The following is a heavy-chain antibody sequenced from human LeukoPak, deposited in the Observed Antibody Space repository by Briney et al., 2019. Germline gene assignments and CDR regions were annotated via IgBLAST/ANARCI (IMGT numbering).Heavy chain of an antibody. CDR3: ARDLLDKIFGVVHLPHDY. J-gene: IGHJ4*02. CDR2: INQDGSVQ. CDR1: GFTFSRYW. V-gene: IGHV3-7*01. Sequence: GGSLRLSCAASGFTFSRYWMSWVRQAPGKGLEWVANINQDGSVQYYMDSVKGRFTISRDNARNSLYLQMNSLRAEDTAVYYCARDLLDKIFGVVHLPHDYWGQGILVTVSS. D-gene: IGHD3-3*01.